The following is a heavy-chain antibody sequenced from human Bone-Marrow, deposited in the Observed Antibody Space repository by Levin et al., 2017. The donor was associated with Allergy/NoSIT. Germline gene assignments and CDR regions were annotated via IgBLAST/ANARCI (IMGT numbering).Heavy chain of an antibody. V-gene: IGHV3-30*18. J-gene: IGHJ3*01. CDR2: ISYDESDI. CDR1: GLTFRNFG. Sequence: PGGSLRLSCAASGLTFRNFGMHWVRQAPGKGLEWVAFISYDESDIYYVDSVRGRFTISRDNSKSTQFLQMNSLRTEDTAIYYCAKPSVGSASSFDVWGQGTMVTVSS. D-gene: IGHD3-10*01. CDR3: AKPSVGSASSFDV.